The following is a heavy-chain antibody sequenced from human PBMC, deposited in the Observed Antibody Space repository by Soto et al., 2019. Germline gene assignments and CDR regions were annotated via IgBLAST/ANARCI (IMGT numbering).Heavy chain of an antibody. CDR1: GFTFSSYS. Sequence: GGSLRLSCAASGFTFSSYSMNWVRQAPGKGLEWVSYISSSSSTIYYADSVKGRFTISRGNAKNSLYLQMNSLRDEDTAVYYCARDRQWLVRYYYGMDVWGQGTTVTVSS. V-gene: IGHV3-48*02. D-gene: IGHD6-19*01. CDR2: ISSSSSTI. J-gene: IGHJ6*02. CDR3: ARDRQWLVRYYYGMDV.